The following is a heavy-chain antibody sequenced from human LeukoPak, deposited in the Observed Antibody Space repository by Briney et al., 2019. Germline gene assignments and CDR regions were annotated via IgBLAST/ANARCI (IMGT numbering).Heavy chain of an antibody. V-gene: IGHV3-21*06. Sequence: GGSLRLSCAASGFNFSDYNMNWVRQAPGKGLEWVSVISSSSKYIYYADSVKGRFTISRDNAKNSLYLQMNSLRAEDTAVYYCARVSTAISLAIDYWGQGTLVTVST. D-gene: IGHD5-18*01. CDR3: ARVSTAISLAIDY. CDR2: ISSSSKYI. J-gene: IGHJ4*02. CDR1: GFNFSDYN.